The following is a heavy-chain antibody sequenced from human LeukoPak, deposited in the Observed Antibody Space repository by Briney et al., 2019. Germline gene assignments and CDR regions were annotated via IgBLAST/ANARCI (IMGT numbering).Heavy chain of an antibody. D-gene: IGHD1-26*01. V-gene: IGHV1-24*01. CDR1: GYTLTELS. J-gene: IGHJ4*02. Sequence: ASVKVSCKVSGYTLTELSMHWVRQAPGKGLEWKGGFDPEDGETIYAQKFQGRVTMTEDTSTDTAYMELSSLRSEDTAVYYCAKGQGSWELETYYFDYWGQGTLVTVSS. CDR3: AKGQGSWELETYYFDY. CDR2: FDPEDGET.